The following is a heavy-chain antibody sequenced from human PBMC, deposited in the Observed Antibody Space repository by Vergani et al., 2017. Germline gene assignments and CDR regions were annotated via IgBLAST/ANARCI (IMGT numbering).Heavy chain of an antibody. CDR3: ARASXRALVGYYYYMDV. Sequence: QLHLQESGPGLVKPSETLFLTCTVSGGSITSSSYYWGWIRQPPGKGLEWIGNIYHSGGAYYNPSLKGRVTISVDTSKNQFSLEVTSVTAADTAVYFCARASXRALVGYYYYMDVWGKGKTVVVSS. CDR2: IYHSGGA. V-gene: IGHV4-39*01. J-gene: IGHJ6*03. D-gene: IGHD3-16*02. CDR1: GGSITSSSYY.